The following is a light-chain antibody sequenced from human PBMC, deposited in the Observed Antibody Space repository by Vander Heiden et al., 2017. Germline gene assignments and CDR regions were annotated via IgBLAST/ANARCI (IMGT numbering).Light chain of an antibody. V-gene: IGLV3-1*01. CDR2: QDT. Sequence: SYELTPPPSVSVSPGQTATVTSSGDKLGDKYACWYRQKPGQSPVLVIYQDTKRPSGIPERFSGSNSGNTATLTISGTQAMDEADYYCQAWDSSTGVFGTGTKVTVL. J-gene: IGLJ1*01. CDR1: KLGDKY. CDR3: QAWDSSTGV.